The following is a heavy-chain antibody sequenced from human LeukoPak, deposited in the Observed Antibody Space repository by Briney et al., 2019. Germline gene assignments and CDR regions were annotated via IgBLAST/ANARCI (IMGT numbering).Heavy chain of an antibody. J-gene: IGHJ4*02. CDR2: IKEDGSEK. D-gene: IGHD1-26*01. Sequence: GGSLRLFCGASGFTFSTYWMSWVRQAPGKGLEWVANIKEDGSEKYYVDSVKGRFTISRDNAKNSLSLQMNSLRAEDTAVYYCARGSGSRFDYWGQGTLVTVSS. V-gene: IGHV3-7*01. CDR3: ARGSGSRFDY. CDR1: GFTFSTYW.